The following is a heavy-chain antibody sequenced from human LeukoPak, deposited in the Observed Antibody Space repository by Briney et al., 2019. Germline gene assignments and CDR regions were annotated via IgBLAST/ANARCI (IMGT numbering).Heavy chain of an antibody. V-gene: IGHV3-53*01. CDR3: AKCRVTGYSSSWYYFDY. CDR2: LYSDGNT. D-gene: IGHD6-13*01. J-gene: IGHJ4*02. CDR1: GFTVITND. Sequence: GGSLRLSCAASGFTVITNDMTWVRQAPGKGLEWVSVLYSDGNTKYADSVQGRFTISRDNSKNTLYLEMNSLRAEDTAVYYCAKCRVTGYSSSWYYFDYWGQGTLVTVSS.